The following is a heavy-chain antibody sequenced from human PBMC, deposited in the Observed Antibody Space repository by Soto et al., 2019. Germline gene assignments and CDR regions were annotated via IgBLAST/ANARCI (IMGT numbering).Heavy chain of an antibody. CDR1: GFTFSDYY. D-gene: IGHD2-21*02. CDR3: ARVGVVTSLLMDYFDY. Sequence: PGGSLRLSCAASGFTFSDYYMSWIRQAPGKGLEWVSYISSSGSTIYYADSVKGRFTISRDNAKNSLYLQMNSLRAEDTAVYYCARVGVVTSLLMDYFDYWGQGTLVTVSS. V-gene: IGHV3-11*01. J-gene: IGHJ4*02. CDR2: ISSSGSTI.